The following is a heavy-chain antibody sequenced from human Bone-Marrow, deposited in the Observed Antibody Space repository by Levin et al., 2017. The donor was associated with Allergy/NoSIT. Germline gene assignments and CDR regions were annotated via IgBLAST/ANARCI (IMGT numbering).Heavy chain of an antibody. V-gene: IGHV1-18*01. CDR1: GYIFTDYG. CDR3: ARGFDS. Sequence: ASVKVSCKASGYIFTDYGISWVRQAPGQGLEWMGWISAYSGHTKYVQKFRGRVTMTTNTSTSTAYMELRSLRSDDTAMYYCARGFDSWGQGTLVTVSS. J-gene: IGHJ4*02. CDR2: ISAYSGHT.